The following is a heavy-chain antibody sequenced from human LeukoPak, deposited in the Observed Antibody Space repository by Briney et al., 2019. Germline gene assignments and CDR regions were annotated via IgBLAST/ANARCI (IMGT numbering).Heavy chain of an antibody. CDR3: ARGIAVAAPAIDY. CDR2: IIPILGIA. CDR1: GGTFSSYA. Sequence: SVKVSCKASGGTFSSYAISWVRQAPGQGLEWMGRIIPILGIANYAQKFQGRVTITADKSTSTAYMELSSLRSEDTAAYYCARGIAVAAPAIDYWGQGTLVTVSS. J-gene: IGHJ4*02. V-gene: IGHV1-69*04. D-gene: IGHD6-19*01.